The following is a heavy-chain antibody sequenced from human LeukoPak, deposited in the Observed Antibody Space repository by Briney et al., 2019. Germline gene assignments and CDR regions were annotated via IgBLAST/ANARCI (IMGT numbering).Heavy chain of an antibody. CDR1: GYTLTELS. D-gene: IGHD3-3*01. V-gene: IGHV1-24*01. CDR3: ATGRITIFGVVPYYFDY. CDR2: FDPEGGET. Sequence: ASVKVSCKVSGYTLTELSMHWVRQAPGKGLEWMGGFDPEGGETIYAQKFQGRVTMTEDTSTDTAYMELSSLRSEDTAVYYCATGRITIFGVVPYYFDYWGQGTLVTVSS. J-gene: IGHJ4*02.